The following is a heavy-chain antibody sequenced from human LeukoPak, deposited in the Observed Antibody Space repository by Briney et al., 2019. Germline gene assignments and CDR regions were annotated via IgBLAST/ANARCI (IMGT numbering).Heavy chain of an antibody. D-gene: IGHD3-9*01. J-gene: IGHJ4*02. CDR2: ISYDGSNK. V-gene: IGHV3-30-3*01. CDR3: ARDQSTSEYFDWLSPDY. Sequence: GGSLRLSCAASGFTFSSYAMHWVRQAPGKGLEGVAVISYDGSNKYYADSVKGRFTISRDNSKNTLYLQMNSLRAEDTAVYYCARDQSTSEYFDWLSPDYWGQGTLVTVSS. CDR1: GFTFSSYA.